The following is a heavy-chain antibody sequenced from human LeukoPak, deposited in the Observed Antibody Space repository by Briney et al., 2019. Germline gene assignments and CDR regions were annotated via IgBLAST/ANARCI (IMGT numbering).Heavy chain of an antibody. CDR1: GGTFSSYA. CDR2: IIPIFGTA. CDR3: ARDHDSSGYYYYFDY. J-gene: IGHJ4*02. D-gene: IGHD3-22*01. Sequence: GASVKVSCKASGGTFSSYAISWVQQAPGQGLNWMGGIIPIFGTANYAQKFQGRVTITADESTSTAYMELSSLRSEDTAVYYCARDHDSSGYYYYFDYWGQGTLVTVSS. V-gene: IGHV1-69*13.